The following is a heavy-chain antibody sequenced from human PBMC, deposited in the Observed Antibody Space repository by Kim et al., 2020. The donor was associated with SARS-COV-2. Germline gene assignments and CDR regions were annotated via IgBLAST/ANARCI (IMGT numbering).Heavy chain of an antibody. CDR2: IDPSDSYT. CDR3: ARHGVDYVWGSYRYGGYYFDY. Sequence: GESLKISCKGSGYSFTSYWISWVRQMPGKGLEWMGRIDPSDSYTNYSPSFQGHVTISADKSISTAYLQWSSLKASDTAMYYCARHGVDYVWGSYRYGGYYFDYWGQGTLVTVSS. D-gene: IGHD3-16*02. CDR1: GYSFTSYW. J-gene: IGHJ4*02. V-gene: IGHV5-10-1*01.